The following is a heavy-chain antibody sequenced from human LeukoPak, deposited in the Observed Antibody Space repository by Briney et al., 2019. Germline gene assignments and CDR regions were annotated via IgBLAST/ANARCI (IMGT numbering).Heavy chain of an antibody. V-gene: IGHV5-51*01. CDR2: IYPDDSDI. J-gene: IGHJ4*02. CDR1: GNSFTNSW. Sequence: GESLKISCKGSGNSFTNSWIAWVRQMPGKGLEWMGIIYPDDSDIIYSPSFQGLVTISADRSISTAYLQWSSLKTSDSAIYYCASSDTAMADYWGQGTLVTVSS. CDR3: ASSDTAMADY. D-gene: IGHD5-18*01.